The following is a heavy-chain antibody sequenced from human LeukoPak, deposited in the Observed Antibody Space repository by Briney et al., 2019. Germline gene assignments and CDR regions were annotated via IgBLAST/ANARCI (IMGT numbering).Heavy chain of an antibody. V-gene: IGHV3-48*03. D-gene: IGHD4-17*01. CDR3: ARAISLDYGDYYFDS. J-gene: IGHJ4*02. CDR1: GFTFSSYE. Sequence: PGGSLRLSCAASGFTFSSYEMNWVRQAPGKGLEWVSYIGRRGNAIYYADSVKGRFTISRDNAKNSLYLQMNSPRAEDTAFYYCARAISLDYGDYYFDSWGQGTLVTVSS. CDR2: IGRRGNAI.